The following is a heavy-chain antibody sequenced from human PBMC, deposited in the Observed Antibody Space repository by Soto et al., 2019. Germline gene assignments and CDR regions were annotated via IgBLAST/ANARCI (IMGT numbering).Heavy chain of an antibody. J-gene: IGHJ4*02. V-gene: IGHV3-30-3*01. D-gene: IGHD3-3*01. CDR1: GFTFSNYA. CDR2: ISYDGSNK. Sequence: QVQLVESGGGVVQPGRSLRLSCAASGFTFSNYAIHWVRQAPGKGLEWVAVISYDGSNKCYADSVKGRFTISRDNSKNTLYLQMSRLRAEDTAVYYCARGGDFWSGMDYWGQGTLVTVSS. CDR3: ARGGDFWSGMDY.